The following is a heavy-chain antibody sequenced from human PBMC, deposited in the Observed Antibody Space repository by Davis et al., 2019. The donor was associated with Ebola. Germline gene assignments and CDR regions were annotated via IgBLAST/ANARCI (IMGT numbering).Heavy chain of an antibody. CDR2: INPNSGGT. CDR1: GGTFSSFC. CDR3: AREGEVVGYCSGGSCRNFDY. Sequence: ASVKVSCKASGGTFSSFCFSWVRQAPGQGLEWMGWINPNSGGTNYAQKFQGRVTMTRDTSISTAYMELSRLRSDDTAVYYCAREGEVVGYCSGGSCRNFDYWGQGTLVTVSS. J-gene: IGHJ4*02. V-gene: IGHV1-2*02. D-gene: IGHD2-15*01.